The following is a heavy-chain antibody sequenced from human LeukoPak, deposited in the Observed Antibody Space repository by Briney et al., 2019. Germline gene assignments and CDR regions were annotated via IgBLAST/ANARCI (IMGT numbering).Heavy chain of an antibody. CDR2: IRSKANSYAT. V-gene: IGHV3-73*01. CDR1: GFTFSGSA. J-gene: IGHJ4*02. Sequence: GGSLRLSCAASGFTFSGSAMHWVRQASGKGLEWVGRIRSKANSYATANAASVKGRFTISRDDSKNTAYLQMNSLKTEDTAVYYCTTSDGYNPDYWGQGTLVTVSS. D-gene: IGHD5-24*01. CDR3: TTSDGYNPDY.